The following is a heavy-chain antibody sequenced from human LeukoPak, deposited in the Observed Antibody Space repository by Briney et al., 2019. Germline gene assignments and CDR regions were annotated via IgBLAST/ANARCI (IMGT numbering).Heavy chain of an antibody. CDR2: ISSSSTNI. J-gene: IGHJ4*02. V-gene: IGHV3-48*04. D-gene: IGHD6-13*01. CDR1: GFSFSRYS. Sequence: GGSLRLSCAASGFSFSRYSMNWVRQAPGKGLERVSYISSSSTNIYYADSVKGRFTISRDDAKNSLYLQMNSLRAEDTAVYYCLGNSREDYWGQGTLVTVSS. CDR3: LGNSREDY.